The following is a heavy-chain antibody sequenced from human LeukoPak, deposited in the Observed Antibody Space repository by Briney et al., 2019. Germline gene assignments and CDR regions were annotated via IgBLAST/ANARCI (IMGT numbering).Heavy chain of an antibody. CDR2: IQPEENMK. D-gene: IGHD2-15*01. CDR3: ARDERGGYFVD. Sequence: PGGSLRLSCAASGFMCSNYWMSWVRQTPGRGRKGAAQIQPEENMKQYVDSVRGRFTISRENARTSLYLQMSSLRAEDSAVYYCARDERGGYFVDWGRGTLVTVSS. V-gene: IGHV3-7*01. J-gene: IGHJ4*02. CDR1: GFMCSNYW.